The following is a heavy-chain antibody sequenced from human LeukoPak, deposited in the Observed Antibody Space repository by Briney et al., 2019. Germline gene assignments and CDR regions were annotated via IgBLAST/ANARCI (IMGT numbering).Heavy chain of an antibody. D-gene: IGHD6-13*01. J-gene: IGHJ5*02. Sequence: GGSLRLSCAASGFTFDDYGMSWVRQAPGKGLEWVSGINWNGGSTGYADSVKDRFTISRDNAKNSLYLQMNSLRAEDTALYHCARDSSSWSRPPWFDPWGQGTLVTVSS. CDR3: ARDSSSWSRPPWFDP. CDR2: INWNGGST. CDR1: GFTFDDYG. V-gene: IGHV3-20*01.